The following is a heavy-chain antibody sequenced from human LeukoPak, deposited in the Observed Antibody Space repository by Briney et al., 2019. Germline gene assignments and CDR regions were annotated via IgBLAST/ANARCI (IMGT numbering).Heavy chain of an antibody. D-gene: IGHD2-21*01. CDR2: IIPILGIA. Sequence: SVKVSCKASGGTFSSYTISWVRQAPGQGLEWMGRIIPILGIANYAQKFQGRVTITADKSTSTAYMGLSSLRSEDTAVYYCARDPIVVVKNQPYYFDYWGQGTLVTVPS. CDR3: ARDPIVVVKNQPYYFDY. CDR1: GGTFSSYT. V-gene: IGHV1-69*04. J-gene: IGHJ4*02.